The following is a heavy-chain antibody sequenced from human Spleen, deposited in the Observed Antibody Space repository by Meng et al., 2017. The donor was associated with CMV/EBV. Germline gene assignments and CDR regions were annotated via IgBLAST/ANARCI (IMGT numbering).Heavy chain of an antibody. CDR1: GFTFSSSD. J-gene: IGHJ6*02. CDR2: IRYDGSNK. Sequence: GGSLRLSCAASGFTFSSSDMHWVRQAPGKGLEWVAFIRYDGSNKYYADSVKGRFTISRDNSKNTVYLQMKSLRTEDTAMFYCAKRRTGGNYYGMDVWGQGTTVTVSS. V-gene: IGHV3-30*02. D-gene: IGHD3-16*01. CDR3: AKRRTGGNYYGMDV.